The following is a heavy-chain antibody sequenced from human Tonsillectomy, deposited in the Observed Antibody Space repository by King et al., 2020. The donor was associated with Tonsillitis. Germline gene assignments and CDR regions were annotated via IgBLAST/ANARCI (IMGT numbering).Heavy chain of an antibody. D-gene: IGHD4-17*01. V-gene: IGHV3-23*01. CDR2: ISGSGGST. CDR3: AKDRQTVTSSISVFDI. CDR1: GFTFSSSA. J-gene: IGHJ3*02. Sequence: VQLLESGGGLVQPGGSLRLSCAASGFTFSSSAMNWVRQAPGKGLEWVSVISGSGGSTYYADSVKGRFTISRDNSKNTLNLQMNSLRAEDTAVYYCAKDRQTVTSSISVFDIWGQGTMVTVSS.